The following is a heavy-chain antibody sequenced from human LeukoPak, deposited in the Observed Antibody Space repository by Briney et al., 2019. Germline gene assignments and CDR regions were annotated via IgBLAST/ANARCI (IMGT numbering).Heavy chain of an antibody. J-gene: IGHJ3*02. CDR3: SKVPSI. CDR1: GFTFSSYS. CDR2: ITRSSTST. V-gene: IGHV3-21*04. D-gene: IGHD2-2*01. Sequence: GGSLRLSCAASGFTFSSYSMNWVRQAPGKGLEWVSSITRSSTSTYYTDSVRGRFTISRDNSKNTLYLQMNSLRAEDTAVYYCSKVPSIWGQGTMVTVSS.